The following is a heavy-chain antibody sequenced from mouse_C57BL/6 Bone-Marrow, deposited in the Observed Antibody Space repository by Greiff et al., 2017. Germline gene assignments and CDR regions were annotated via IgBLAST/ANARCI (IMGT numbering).Heavy chain of an antibody. CDR3: ATKSDGNYLYSDS. Sequence: VQLQQPGAELVKPGASVKLSCKASGYTFTSYWMQWVKQRPGQGLEWIGEIDPSDSYTNYNQKFKGKATLTVDTSSSTAYMQLSSLTSEDSAVXYCATKSDGNYLYSDSWGQGTTLTVSS. CDR1: GYTFTSYW. CDR2: IDPSDSYT. J-gene: IGHJ2*01. V-gene: IGHV1-50*01. D-gene: IGHD2-1*01.